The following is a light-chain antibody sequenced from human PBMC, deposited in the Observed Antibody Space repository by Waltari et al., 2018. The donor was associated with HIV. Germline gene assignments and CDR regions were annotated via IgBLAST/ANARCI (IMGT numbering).Light chain of an antibody. CDR3: ETWDHNIRV. CDR2: LEGNGDY. CDR1: SGHSSYI. Sequence: QPVLTQSSSASASLGSSVKLTCTLSSGHSSYIIAWHQQQPGKAPRYLMKLEGNGDYNKGSGVPDRSSGSSSGADRYLTMSNVQSEDEADYYCETWDHNIRVFGGGTKLTVL. J-gene: IGLJ3*02. V-gene: IGLV4-60*03.